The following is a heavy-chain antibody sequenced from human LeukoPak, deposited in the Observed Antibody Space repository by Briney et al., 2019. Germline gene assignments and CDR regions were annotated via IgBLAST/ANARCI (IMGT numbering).Heavy chain of an antibody. Sequence: ASVKVSCKASGYTFTSYYMHWVRQAPGQGLEWMGIINPSGGSTSYAQKFQGRVTMTRDTSTSTVYMELSSLRSDDTAVYYCARDLGMVQFPFDPWGQGTLVTVSS. V-gene: IGHV1-46*01. J-gene: IGHJ5*02. CDR3: ARDLGMVQFPFDP. D-gene: IGHD5-24*01. CDR1: GYTFTSYY. CDR2: INPSGGST.